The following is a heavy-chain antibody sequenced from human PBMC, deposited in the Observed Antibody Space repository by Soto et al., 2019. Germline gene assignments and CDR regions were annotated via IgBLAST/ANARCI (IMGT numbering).Heavy chain of an antibody. CDR1: GGSISSGGYS. Sequence: SETLSLTCAVSGGSISSGGYSWSWIRQPPGKGLEWIGYIYHSGSTYYNPSLKSRVTISVDRSENQFSLKLSSVTAADTAVYYCARASAGTGFDYWGQGTLVTVSS. J-gene: IGHJ4*02. CDR2: IYHSGST. CDR3: ARASAGTGFDY. V-gene: IGHV4-30-2*01. D-gene: IGHD6-13*01.